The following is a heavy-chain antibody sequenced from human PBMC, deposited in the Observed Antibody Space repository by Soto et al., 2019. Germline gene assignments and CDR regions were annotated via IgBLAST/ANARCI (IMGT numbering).Heavy chain of an antibody. CDR3: AKETYGSGWTLDA. J-gene: IGHJ5*02. Sequence: DVQLLESGGGVVQSGWSLRLSCSASGFAFSDYSLHWVRQAPGKGPEWVSAISGGGGNTYYAGSVNGRFTISRDNSRNTLYQQMHSLRDDDTALYYGAKETYGSGWTLDAWGQGTRATVSS. V-gene: IGHV3-23*01. CDR2: ISGGGGNT. D-gene: IGHD6-19*01. CDR1: GFAFSDYS.